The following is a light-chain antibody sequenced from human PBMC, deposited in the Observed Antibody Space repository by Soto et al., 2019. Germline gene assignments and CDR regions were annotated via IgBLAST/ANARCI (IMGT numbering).Light chain of an antibody. CDR3: QQYNSYST. CDR1: QSISTW. V-gene: IGKV1-5*01. CDR2: DAS. Sequence: DIQMTQHPSTLSASVGDRVTITCRASQSISTWLAWYQQKPGKAPKLLIYDASSLESGVPSRFSGSGSGTEFTLTISSLQPEDFASYYCQQYNSYSTFGQGTKVEIK. J-gene: IGKJ1*01.